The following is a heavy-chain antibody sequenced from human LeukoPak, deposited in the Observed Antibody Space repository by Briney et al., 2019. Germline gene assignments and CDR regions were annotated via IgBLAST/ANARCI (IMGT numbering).Heavy chain of an antibody. J-gene: IGHJ3*02. CDR2: IRRKSQSYST. Sequence: GGSLRLSCVASGFIFSDYILDWVRQAPGKGLEWVGRIRRKSQSYSTEYAASVKDRFSISRDDSKNSLFLDMYSLKTEDTAVYHCSRDGTKSDNSGFDIWGQGTMVTVSS. CDR3: SRDGTKSDNSGFDI. D-gene: IGHD3-22*01. V-gene: IGHV3-72*01. CDR1: GFIFSDYI.